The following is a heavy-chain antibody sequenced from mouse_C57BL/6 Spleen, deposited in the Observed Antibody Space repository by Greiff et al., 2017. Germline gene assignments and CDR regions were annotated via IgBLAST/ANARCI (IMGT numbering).Heavy chain of an antibody. D-gene: IGHD2-1*01. Sequence: QVQLQQSGAELARPGASVKMSCKASGYTFTSYTMHWVKQRPGQGLEWIGYINPSSGYTKYNQKFKDKATLTADKSSSTAYMQLSSLTSEDSAVYYCAREGNYAVGFAYWGQGTLVTVSA. V-gene: IGHV1-4*01. J-gene: IGHJ3*01. CDR2: INPSSGYT. CDR1: GYTFTSYT. CDR3: AREGNYAVGFAY.